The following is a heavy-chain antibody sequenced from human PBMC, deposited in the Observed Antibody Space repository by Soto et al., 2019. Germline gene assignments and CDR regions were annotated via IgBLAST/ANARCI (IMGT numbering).Heavy chain of an antibody. CDR2: IIPIFGTA. Sequence: QVQLVQSGAEVKKPGSSVKVSCKASGGTFSSYAISWVRQAPGQGLEWMGGIIPIFGTANYAQKFQGRVTITADESTSTAYMELSSLRSEDTAVYYCARDREYSSSSATSFDYWGKGTLVTVSS. J-gene: IGHJ4*02. CDR3: ARDREYSSSSATSFDY. V-gene: IGHV1-69*01. D-gene: IGHD6-6*01. CDR1: GGTFSSYA.